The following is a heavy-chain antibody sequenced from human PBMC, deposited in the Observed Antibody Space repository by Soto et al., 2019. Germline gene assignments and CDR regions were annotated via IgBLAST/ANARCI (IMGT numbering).Heavy chain of an antibody. CDR2: ISAYNGNT. V-gene: IGHV1-18*01. CDR1: GYTFTSYG. Sequence: ASVKVSCKASGYTFTSYGISWVRQAPGQGLEWMGWISAYNGNTNYAQKLQGRVTMTTDTSTSTAYMELRSLRSDDTAVYYCARDLLRCSGGTCYYNWFDPWGQGTLVTVSS. CDR3: ARDLLRCSGGTCYYNWFDP. D-gene: IGHD2-15*01. J-gene: IGHJ5*02.